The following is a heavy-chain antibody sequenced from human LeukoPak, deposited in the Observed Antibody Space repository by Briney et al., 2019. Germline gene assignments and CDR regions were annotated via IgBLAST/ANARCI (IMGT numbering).Heavy chain of an antibody. Sequence: GGSLRLSCAASGFTFSSHEMNWVRQAPGRGLEWISYISSSGSTIFYTDSLKGRFTISRDNAKNSLYLQMNSLRADDTAVYYCARGPGLFPYFDYWGQGTLVTVSS. V-gene: IGHV3-48*03. D-gene: IGHD3/OR15-3a*01. CDR2: ISSSGSTI. J-gene: IGHJ4*02. CDR1: GFTFSSHE. CDR3: ARGPGLFPYFDY.